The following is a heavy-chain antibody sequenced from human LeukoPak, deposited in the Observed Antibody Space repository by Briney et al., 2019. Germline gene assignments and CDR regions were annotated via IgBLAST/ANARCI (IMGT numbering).Heavy chain of an antibody. CDR2: ISGSGGST. J-gene: IGHJ4*02. CDR1: GFTFSSYS. Sequence: GGSLRLSCAASGFTFSSYSMNWVRQAPGKGLEWVSAISGSGGSTYYADSVKGRFTISRDNSKNTLYLQMNSLRAEDTAVYYCAKDQGIAAAGTFAYWGQGTLVTVSS. CDR3: AKDQGIAAAGTFAY. D-gene: IGHD6-13*01. V-gene: IGHV3-23*01.